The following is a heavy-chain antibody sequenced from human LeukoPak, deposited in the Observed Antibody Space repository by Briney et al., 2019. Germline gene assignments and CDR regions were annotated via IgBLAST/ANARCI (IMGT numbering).Heavy chain of an antibody. CDR2: ISYDGSNK. V-gene: IGHV3-30*18. CDR1: GFTFSRYG. Sequence: GGSLRLSCAASGFTFSRYGMHWVRQAPGKGLEWVAVISYDGSNKYYADSVKGRFTISRDNSKNTLYLQMNSLRAEDTAVYYCAKLVSVDPGVFDYWGQGTLVTVSS. CDR3: AKLVSVDPGVFDY. D-gene: IGHD2-15*01. J-gene: IGHJ4*02.